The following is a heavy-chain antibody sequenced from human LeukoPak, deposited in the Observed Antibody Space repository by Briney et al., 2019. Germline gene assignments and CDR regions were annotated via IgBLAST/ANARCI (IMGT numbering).Heavy chain of an antibody. D-gene: IGHD5-18*01. V-gene: IGHV4-34*01. CDR2: INHSGST. CDR3: ASTAMVD. Sequence: SETLSLTCAGYGGSFSGYYWSWIRQPPGKGLEWIGEINHSGSTNYNPSLKSRVTISVDTSKNQFSLKLSSVTAADTAVYYCASTAMVDWGQGTLVTVSS. J-gene: IGHJ4*02. CDR1: GGSFSGYY.